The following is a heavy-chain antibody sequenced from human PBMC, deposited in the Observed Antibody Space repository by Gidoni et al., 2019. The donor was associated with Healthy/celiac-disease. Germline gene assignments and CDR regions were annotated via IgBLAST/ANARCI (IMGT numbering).Heavy chain of an antibody. CDR2: ISGSGGST. V-gene: IGHV3-23*01. CDR3: AKAGGRTTVTTDAFDI. J-gene: IGHJ3*02. Sequence: EVQLLESGGGLVQPGGSLRLSCAASGFTFSSYAMSWVRQAPGKGLEWVSAISGSGGSTYYADSVKGRFTISRDNSKNTLYLQMNSLRAEDTAVYYCAKAGGRTTVTTDAFDIWGQGTMVTVSS. D-gene: IGHD4-17*01. CDR1: GFTFSSYA.